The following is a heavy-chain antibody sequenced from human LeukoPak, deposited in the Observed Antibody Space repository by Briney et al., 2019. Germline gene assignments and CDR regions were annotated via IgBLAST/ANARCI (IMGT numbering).Heavy chain of an antibody. Sequence: GGSLRLFCAASGFTFSSYGMHWVRQAPGKGLEWVAVISYDGSNKYYADSVKGRFTISRDNSKNTLYLQMNSLRAEDTAVYYCATDGDYGDYADFDYWGQGTLVTVSS. CDR2: ISYDGSNK. V-gene: IGHV3-30*03. CDR1: GFTFSSYG. D-gene: IGHD4-17*01. J-gene: IGHJ4*02. CDR3: ATDGDYGDYADFDY.